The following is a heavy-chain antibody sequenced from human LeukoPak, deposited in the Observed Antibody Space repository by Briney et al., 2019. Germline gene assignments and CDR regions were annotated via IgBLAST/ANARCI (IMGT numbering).Heavy chain of an antibody. CDR1: GGSISSYY. CDR3: ATAKEYYDESSGYFEH. CDR2: IYTSGST. J-gene: IGHJ5*02. D-gene: IGHD3-22*01. V-gene: IGHV4-4*07. Sequence: SETLSLTCTVSGGSISSYYWSWIRQPAGKGLEWIGRIYTSGSTNYNPSLKSRVTISVDTSKNQFSLKLSSVTAADTAMYYCATAKEYYDESSGYFEHWGQGILVTVSS.